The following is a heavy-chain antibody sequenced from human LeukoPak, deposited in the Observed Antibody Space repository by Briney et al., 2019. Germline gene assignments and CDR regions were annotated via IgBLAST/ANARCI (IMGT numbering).Heavy chain of an antibody. CDR2: ISYDGSNK. D-gene: IGHD6-13*01. Sequence: RGSLRLSCAASGFTFSNYGFHWVRQAPGKGLEWVAVISYDGSNKYYTNSVKGRFIISRDNSKNTLFLQMNSLRIEDTAVYYCARVQAAARYQNYGMDVWGQGTTVTVS. CDR3: ARVQAAARYQNYGMDV. CDR1: GFTFSNYG. V-gene: IGHV3-30*03. J-gene: IGHJ6*02.